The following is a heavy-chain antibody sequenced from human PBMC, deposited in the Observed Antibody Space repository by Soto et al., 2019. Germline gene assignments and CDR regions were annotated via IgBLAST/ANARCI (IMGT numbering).Heavy chain of an antibody. V-gene: IGHV3-33*01. J-gene: IGHJ4*02. CDR3: AAFGSPAAGTFDY. Sequence: GGSLRLSCAASGFTFSSYGMHWVRQAPGKGLEWVAVIWYDGSNKYYADSVKGRFTISRDNSKNTLYLQMNSLRSEDTAVYYCAAFGSPAAGTFDYWGQGTLVTVSS. CDR1: GFTFSSYG. CDR2: IWYDGSNK. D-gene: IGHD6-13*01.